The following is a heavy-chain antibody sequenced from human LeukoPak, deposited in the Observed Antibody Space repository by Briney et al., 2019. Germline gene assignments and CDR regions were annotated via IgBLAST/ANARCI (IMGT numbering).Heavy chain of an antibody. CDR3: ARDPRLYSGYDRSDP. CDR1: GGTFSSYA. V-gene: IGHV1-69*04. Sequence: SVKVSCKASGGTFSSYAISWVRQAPGQGLEWMGRIIPILGIANYAQKFQGRVTITADKSTSTAYMELSSLRSEDTAVYYCARDPRLYSGYDRSDPWGQGTLVTVSS. D-gene: IGHD5-12*01. J-gene: IGHJ5*02. CDR2: IIPILGIA.